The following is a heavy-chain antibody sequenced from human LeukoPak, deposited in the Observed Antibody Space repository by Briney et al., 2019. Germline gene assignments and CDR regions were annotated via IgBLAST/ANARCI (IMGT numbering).Heavy chain of an antibody. CDR2: ISAGSSNT. Sequence: GGSLRHSCSASGLIFASYGMNWVRQAPGSGLQWVAYISAGSSNTFYADSVKGRFTISRDDADNFLHLQMNSLSAEDTAVYYCARSAMQANTPFYFDFWGQGALVTVSS. D-gene: IGHD1-26*01. CDR3: ARSAMQANTPFYFDF. CDR1: GLIFASYG. V-gene: IGHV3-48*01. J-gene: IGHJ4*02.